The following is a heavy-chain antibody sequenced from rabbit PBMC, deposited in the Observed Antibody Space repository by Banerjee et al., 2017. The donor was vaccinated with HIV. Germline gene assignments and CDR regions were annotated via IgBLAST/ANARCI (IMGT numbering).Heavy chain of an antibody. V-gene: IGHV1S40*01. CDR2: IGAGSSGNT. CDR1: GFTLSSYW. J-gene: IGHJ4*01. CDR3: ARDLAGVIGWNFNL. D-gene: IGHD4-1*01. Sequence: QSLEESGGGLVQPEGSLTLTCKASGFTLSSYWMWWVRQAPGKGLEWIACIGAGSSGNTVYATWAKGRFTISKTSSTTVTLQMTSLTAADTATYFCARDLAGVIGWNFNLWGPGTLVTVS.